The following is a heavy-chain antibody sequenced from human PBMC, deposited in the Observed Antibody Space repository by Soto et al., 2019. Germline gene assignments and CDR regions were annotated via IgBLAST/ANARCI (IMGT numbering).Heavy chain of an antibody. J-gene: IGHJ5*02. CDR1: GYTSTSYA. Sequence: GASVKVSCKASGYTSTSYAMHWVRQAPGQRLEWMGWINAGNGNTKYSQKFQGRVTITRDTSASTAYMELSSLRSEDTAVYYCAREAYYGDYRPFDPWGQGTLVTVSS. D-gene: IGHD4-17*01. V-gene: IGHV1-3*01. CDR2: INAGNGNT. CDR3: AREAYYGDYRPFDP.